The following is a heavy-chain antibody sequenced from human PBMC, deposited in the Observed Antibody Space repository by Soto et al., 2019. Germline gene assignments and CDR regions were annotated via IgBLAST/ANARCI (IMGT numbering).Heavy chain of an antibody. CDR1: GYTFTSYG. V-gene: IGHV1-18*01. Sequence: QVQLVQSGAEVKKPGASVKVSCKASGYTFTSYGISWVRQAPGQGLEWMGWTSAYNGNTNYAQKPXGXAXMXXNTSTSTAYMELRSLRSDDTAVYYCARGTWELGYYWGQGPLVTVSS. J-gene: IGHJ4*02. CDR3: ARGTWELGYY. D-gene: IGHD1-26*01. CDR2: TSAYNGNT.